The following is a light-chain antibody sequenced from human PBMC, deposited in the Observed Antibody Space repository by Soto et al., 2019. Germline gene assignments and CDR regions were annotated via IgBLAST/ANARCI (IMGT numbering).Light chain of an antibody. CDR1: QSVLSSSNNKNS. CDR3: QQYHTTPYT. J-gene: IGKJ2*01. Sequence: DIVMTQSPDSLAVSLGERATINCKSSQSVLSSSNNKNSLAWYQQKPGQPPKLLIYWASTRESGAPDRFGGSGSGTDFTLTISSLQAEYVAVYYCQQYHTTPYTFGQGTKLEIK. V-gene: IGKV4-1*01. CDR2: WAS.